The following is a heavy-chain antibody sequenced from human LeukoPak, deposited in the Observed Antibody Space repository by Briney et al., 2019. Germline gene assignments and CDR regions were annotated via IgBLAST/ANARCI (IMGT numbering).Heavy chain of an antibody. Sequence: SSETLSLTCTVSGGSISSNYWSWIRQPPGKGLEWIGYIYHSGSTNYNPSLKSRVTISVDTSKNQFSLMLSSVTAADTAVYYCARYSAPVTSIDYWGQGTLVTVSS. CDR2: IYHSGST. V-gene: IGHV4-59*01. CDR1: GGSISSNY. D-gene: IGHD2-21*02. CDR3: ARYSAPVTSIDY. J-gene: IGHJ4*02.